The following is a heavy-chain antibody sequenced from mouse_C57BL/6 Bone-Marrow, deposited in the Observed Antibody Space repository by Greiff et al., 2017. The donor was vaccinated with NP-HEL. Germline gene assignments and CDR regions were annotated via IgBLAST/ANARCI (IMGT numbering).Heavy chain of an antibody. J-gene: IGHJ2*01. CDR2: IDPSDSYT. V-gene: IGHV1-69*01. CDR3: ARRAGTSFDY. Sequence: QVQLQQPGAELVMPGASVKLSCKASGYTFTSYWMHWVKQRPGQGLEWIGEIDPSDSYTNYNQKFKGKSTLTVDKSSSTAYMQLSSLTSEDSAVYYCARRAGTSFDYWGQGTTLPVSS. D-gene: IGHD3-3*01. CDR1: GYTFTSYW.